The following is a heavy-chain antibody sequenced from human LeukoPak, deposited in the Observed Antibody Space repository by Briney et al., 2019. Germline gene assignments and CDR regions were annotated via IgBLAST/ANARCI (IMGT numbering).Heavy chain of an antibody. CDR1: GGTFSSYA. V-gene: IGHV1-69*13. D-gene: IGHD3-16*01. CDR2: IIPIFGTA. Sequence: ASVKVSCKASGGTFSSYAISWVRQAPGQGLEWMGGIIPIFGTANYAQKFQGRVTITADESTSTAYMELSSLRSEDTAVYYCASYVWGSYFGPKRFDYWGQGTLVTVSS. J-gene: IGHJ4*02. CDR3: ASYVWGSYFGPKRFDY.